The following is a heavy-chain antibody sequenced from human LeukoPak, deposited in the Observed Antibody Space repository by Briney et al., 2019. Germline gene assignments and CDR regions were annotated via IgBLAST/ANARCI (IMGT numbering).Heavy chain of an antibody. V-gene: IGHV1-2*02. Sequence: KPGASVNVSCKASGYTFTGYYMHWVRQAPGQGLEWMGWISPNSGGTKCAQKFQGRVTMTRDTSISTAYMELSGLRSDDTALFYCARGSIVEVPEANAFDIGGQGTLVTVSA. CDR2: ISPNSGGT. D-gene: IGHD2-2*01. CDR1: GYTFTGYY. J-gene: IGHJ3*02. CDR3: ARGSIVEVPEANAFDI.